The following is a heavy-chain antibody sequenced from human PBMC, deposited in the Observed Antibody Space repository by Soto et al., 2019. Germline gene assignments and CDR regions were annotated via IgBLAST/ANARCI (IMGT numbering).Heavy chain of an antibody. CDR3: VRESTVAGIFDY. V-gene: IGHV3-33*01. D-gene: IGHD6-19*01. Sequence: QVQLVESGGGVVQPGRSLRLSCAASGFTFSTYGMHWVRQAPGKGLEWVAVIWDDGSNKYYADSVKGRFTISRDNSKNTLYLQMNRLRAEDTAVYYCVRESTVAGIFDYWGQGTLVTVSS. CDR1: GFTFSTYG. CDR2: IWDDGSNK. J-gene: IGHJ4*02.